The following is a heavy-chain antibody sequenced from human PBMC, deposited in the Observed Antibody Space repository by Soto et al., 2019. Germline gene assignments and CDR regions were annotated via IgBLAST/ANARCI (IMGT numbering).Heavy chain of an antibody. Sequence: SVKVSCKASGGTFSSYAISWVRQAPGQGLEWMGGITPIFGTANYAQKFQDRVTITGDTSTSTVYMELSSLRSEDTAVYYCARAVSTKTAPIDYWGQGTLVTVSS. V-gene: IGHV1-69*06. CDR2: ITPIFGTA. D-gene: IGHD4-17*01. CDR1: GGTFSSYA. J-gene: IGHJ4*02. CDR3: ARAVSTKTAPIDY.